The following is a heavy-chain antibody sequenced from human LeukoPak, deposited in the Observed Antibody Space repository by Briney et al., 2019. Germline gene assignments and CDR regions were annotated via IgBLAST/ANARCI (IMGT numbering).Heavy chain of an antibody. V-gene: IGHV4-34*01. CDR3: ARRVATTVATAAFDY. CDR1: GGSFSGYY. D-gene: IGHD4-17*01. J-gene: IGHJ4*02. CDR2: INHSGST. Sequence: SETLSLTCAVYGGSFSGYYWSWIRQPPGKGLEWIGEINHSGSTNYNPSLKSRVTISVDTSKNQFCLKLSSVTAADTAVYYCARRVATTVATAAFDYWGQGTLVTVSS.